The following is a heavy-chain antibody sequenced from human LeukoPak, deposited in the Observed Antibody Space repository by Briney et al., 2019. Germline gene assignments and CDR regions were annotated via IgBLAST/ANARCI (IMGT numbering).Heavy chain of an antibody. V-gene: IGHV4-59*12. CDR1: GGSISPYY. CDR3: ARDGNPWNLDV. CDR2: MYYSGRT. D-gene: IGHD1-14*01. Sequence: SETLSLTCTVSGGSISPYYWTWIRQSPGKALEWIGYMYYSGRTSYNPSLKSRVTMSVDTSKNQFSLQLGSVTAADTAVYYCARDGNPWNLDVWGRGTLVTVSS. J-gene: IGHJ2*01.